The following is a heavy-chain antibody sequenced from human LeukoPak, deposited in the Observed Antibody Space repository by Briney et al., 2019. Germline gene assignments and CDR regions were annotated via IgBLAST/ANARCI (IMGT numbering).Heavy chain of an antibody. D-gene: IGHD5-18*01. J-gene: IGHJ3*01. Sequence: GGSLRLSCAAPGFTFSSYSMNCVRQAPGRGLVWVSRVIIVGSSTSYVDSVKGRLTLSREKAKNTLYFYMNSLRAEKTGVYNCARDFLQLGGWGQGTMVTVSS. CDR3: ARDFLQLGG. CDR2: VIIVGSST. CDR1: GFTFSSYS. V-gene: IGHV3-74*01.